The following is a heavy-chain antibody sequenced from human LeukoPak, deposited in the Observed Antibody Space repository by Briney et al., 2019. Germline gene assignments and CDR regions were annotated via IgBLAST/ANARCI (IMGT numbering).Heavy chain of an antibody. J-gene: IGHJ4*02. D-gene: IGHD4-17*01. CDR1: GFTFSSYG. V-gene: IGHV3-30*02. CDR3: AKWSGDYPSYYLDY. Sequence: GGSLRLSCAASGFTFSSYGLHWVRQAPGKGLEGVALIRSDGSSKNYADSVKGRFTISRDTSKNTVYLQMNSLRAEDTAVYYCAKWSGDYPSYYLDYWGQGTLVTVSS. CDR2: IRSDGSSK.